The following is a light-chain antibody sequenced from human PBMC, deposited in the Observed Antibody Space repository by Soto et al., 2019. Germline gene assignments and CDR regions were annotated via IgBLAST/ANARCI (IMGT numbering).Light chain of an antibody. CDR1: QIVSSN. Sequence: EIVMTQSPATLSVSPGERATLSCRASQIVSSNLAWYQQKPGQAPRLLIYGASTRATDIPARFSGSGSGTEFPLNISSLQSEDFAVYYCQQYNNWPLTFDGGTKVEIK. CDR2: GAS. J-gene: IGKJ4*01. CDR3: QQYNNWPLT. V-gene: IGKV3-15*01.